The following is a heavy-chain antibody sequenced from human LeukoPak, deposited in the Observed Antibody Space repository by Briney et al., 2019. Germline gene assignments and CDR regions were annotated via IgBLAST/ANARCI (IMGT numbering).Heavy chain of an antibody. CDR3: ARVGSTMIVFRGVNYYYYYYMDV. Sequence: PSETLSLTCTVSGGSISSSSYYWGWIRQPPGKGLEWIGSIYYSGSTYYNPSLKSRVTISVDTSKNQFSLKLSSVTAADTAVYYCARVGSTMIVFRGVNYYYYYYMDVWGKGTTVTVSS. CDR1: GGSISSSSYY. J-gene: IGHJ6*03. CDR2: IYYSGST. D-gene: IGHD3-22*01. V-gene: IGHV4-39*07.